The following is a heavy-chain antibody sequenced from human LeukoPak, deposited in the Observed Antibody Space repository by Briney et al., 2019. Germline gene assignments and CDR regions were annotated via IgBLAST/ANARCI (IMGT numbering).Heavy chain of an antibody. D-gene: IGHD3-10*01. Sequence: SETLSLTCTVSGGSISGYYWSWIRQPPGKGLEWIGYIYYSGSTNYNPSLKSRVTMSVDTSKNQFSLKLSSVTAADTAVYYCARTYGSGSYYSWFDPWGQGTLVTVSS. J-gene: IGHJ5*02. CDR2: IYYSGST. CDR3: ARTYGSGSYYSWFDP. V-gene: IGHV4-59*08. CDR1: GGSISGYY.